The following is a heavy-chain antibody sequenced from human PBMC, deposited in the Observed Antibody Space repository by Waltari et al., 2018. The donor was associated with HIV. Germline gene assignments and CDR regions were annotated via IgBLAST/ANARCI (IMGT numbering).Heavy chain of an antibody. CDR1: GGSISSSN. CDR2: IYTSGST. Sequence: QVQLQESVPGLVKPSETLSLTCPVSGGSISSSNWSWIRQPAGTGLEWIGRIYTSGSTNYNPSLKSRVTMSVDTSKNQFSLKLSSVTAADTAVYYCARGGDYYGSGSHHYYYYGMDVWGQGTTVTVSS. CDR3: ARGGDYYGSGSHHYYYYGMDV. D-gene: IGHD3-10*01. J-gene: IGHJ6*02. V-gene: IGHV4-4*07.